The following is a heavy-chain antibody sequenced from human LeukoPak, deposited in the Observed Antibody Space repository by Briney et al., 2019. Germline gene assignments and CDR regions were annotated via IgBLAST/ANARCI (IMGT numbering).Heavy chain of an antibody. CDR2: ISSSSTI. J-gene: IGHJ4*02. V-gene: IGHV3-48*02. CDR3: ARDTAVRGVSDY. D-gene: IGHD3-10*01. Sequence: GGSLRLSCAASGFTFSSYAMNWVRQTPGKGLEWVSYISSSSTIYYADSVKGRFTISRDNAKNSLYLQMNSLRDEDTAVYYCARDTAVRGVSDYWGQGTLVTVSS. CDR1: GFTFSSYA.